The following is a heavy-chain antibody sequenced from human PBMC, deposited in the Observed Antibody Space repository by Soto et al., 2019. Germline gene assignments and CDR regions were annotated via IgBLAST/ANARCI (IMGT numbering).Heavy chain of an antibody. D-gene: IGHD1-26*01. Sequence: GGSLRLSCAASGFTVSSNYMSWVRQAPGKGLEWVSVIYNGGSTYYADSVKGRFTISRDNSKNTLYLQMNSLRAEDTAVYYCARSVLVGATPPTYFDYWGQGTLVTVSS. CDR1: GFTVSSNY. J-gene: IGHJ4*02. CDR3: ARSVLVGATPPTYFDY. V-gene: IGHV3-53*01. CDR2: IYNGGST.